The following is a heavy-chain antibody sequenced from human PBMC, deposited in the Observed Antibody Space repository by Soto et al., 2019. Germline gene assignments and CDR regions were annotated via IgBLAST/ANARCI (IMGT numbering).Heavy chain of an antibody. D-gene: IGHD6-13*01. J-gene: IGHJ3*02. CDR1: GGSISRYY. CDR2: IYYSGLT. Sequence: QVQLQESGPGLVKPSETLSLTCTVSGGSISRYYWSWIRQPPGKGLELIGYIYYSGLTKYNTSLKSRATISADTSKNQFSRKLSSVTAADTAVYYCARRYSSAFDIWGQGTIVTVSS. V-gene: IGHV4-59*08. CDR3: ARRYSSAFDI.